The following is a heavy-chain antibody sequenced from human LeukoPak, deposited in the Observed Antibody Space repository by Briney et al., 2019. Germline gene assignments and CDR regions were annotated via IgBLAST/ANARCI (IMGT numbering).Heavy chain of an antibody. CDR2: IYYRGST. D-gene: IGHD5-24*01. CDR1: GGSISSSSYY. Sequence: SETLSLTCTVSGGSISSSSYYWGWIRQPPGKGLEWNGSIYYRGSTYYHPSLKSRLTVSVDTSKNHFSLKLSSVTAADTAVYYCARPRRDGYIDAFDIWGQGTMVTVSP. J-gene: IGHJ3*02. V-gene: IGHV4-39*02. CDR3: ARPRRDGYIDAFDI.